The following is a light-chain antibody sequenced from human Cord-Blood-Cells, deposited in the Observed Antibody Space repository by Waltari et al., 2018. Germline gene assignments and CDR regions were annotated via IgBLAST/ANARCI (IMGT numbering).Light chain of an antibody. Sequence: QSALTQPASVSGSPGQSITISCTGTSSDVGGYNYVSWYQQHPGKAPKLMIYDVSNGPSGVSNRFSGSKSGNTASLTISGLQAEDEADYYCSSYTSSRRVFGGGTKLTVL. CDR1: SSDVGGYNY. J-gene: IGLJ2*01. V-gene: IGLV2-14*01. CDR3: SSYTSSRRV. CDR2: DVS.